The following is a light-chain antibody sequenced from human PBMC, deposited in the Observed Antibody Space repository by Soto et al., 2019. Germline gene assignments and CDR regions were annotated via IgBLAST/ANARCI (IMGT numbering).Light chain of an antibody. Sequence: SSSNIGSNTVNWYQQLPGTAPKLLIYYNDQRPSGVPDRFSGSKSGTSASLAISGLQSEDEADYYCAAWDDSLNGFYVFGTGTKVTVL. J-gene: IGLJ1*01. CDR2: YND. V-gene: IGLV1-44*01. CDR1: SSNIGSNT. CDR3: AAWDDSLNGFYV.